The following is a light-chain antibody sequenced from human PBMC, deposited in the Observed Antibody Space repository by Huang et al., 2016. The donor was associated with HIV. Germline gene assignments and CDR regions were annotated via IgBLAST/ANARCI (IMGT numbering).Light chain of an antibody. CDR1: QSVTKY. CDR3: QQSYRLPRT. Sequence: DIQMTQSPSSLSASVGVRVIITCRASQSVTKYLNWYQHMPGKAPKLLIYGASTLQGGVSSRFSGSGSGTEFTLSISSLQPEDAATYYCQQSYRLPRTFGQGTSLEI. J-gene: IGKJ2*02. CDR2: GAS. V-gene: IGKV1-39*01.